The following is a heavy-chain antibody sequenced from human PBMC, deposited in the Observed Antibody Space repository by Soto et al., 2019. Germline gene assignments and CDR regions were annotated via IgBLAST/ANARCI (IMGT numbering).Heavy chain of an antibody. J-gene: IGHJ6*03. V-gene: IGHV3-73*01. CDR1: GFTFSGSA. Sequence: GGSLSLSCAASGFTFSGSAMHWVRQASGKGLEWVGRIRSKANSYATAYAASVKGRFTISRDDSKNTAYLQMNSLKTEDTAVYYCTRQAVAGTPHYYYYYMDVWGKGTTVTVSS. CDR3: TRQAVAGTPHYYYYYMDV. CDR2: IRSKANSYAT. D-gene: IGHD6-19*01.